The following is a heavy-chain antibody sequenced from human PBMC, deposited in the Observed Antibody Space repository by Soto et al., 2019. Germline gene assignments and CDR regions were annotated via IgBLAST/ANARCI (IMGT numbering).Heavy chain of an antibody. Sequence: QEQLVESGGGVVQPGRSLRLSCVASGFPFSEYAMHWVRQAPGKGLEWVAVISYDDGNVRYYADSVQGRFTGSRDNSKNTLFLQMGSLRSEDTAVYYCARDQGGAYFPHDGFDMWGQGTVVTVSS. CDR3: ARDQGGAYFPHDGFDM. V-gene: IGHV3-30-3*01. D-gene: IGHD1-26*01. CDR2: ISYDDGNVR. CDR1: GFPFSEYA. J-gene: IGHJ3*02.